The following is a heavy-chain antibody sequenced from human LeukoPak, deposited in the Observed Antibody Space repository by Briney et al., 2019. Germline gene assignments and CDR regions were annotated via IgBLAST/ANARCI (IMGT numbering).Heavy chain of an antibody. CDR1: GGSISSGSHY. CDR2: IYASGST. CDR3: AGSDFLEWPYSFDP. V-gene: IGHV4-61*02. D-gene: IGHD3-3*01. J-gene: IGHJ5*02. Sequence: SQTLSLTCTVSGGSISSGSHYWNWIRQPAGKGLEWIGRIYASGSTNYNPSLKSRVTISEDTSNNQFSLKVNSVTAADTAVYYCAGSDFLEWPYSFDPWGQGTLVTVSS.